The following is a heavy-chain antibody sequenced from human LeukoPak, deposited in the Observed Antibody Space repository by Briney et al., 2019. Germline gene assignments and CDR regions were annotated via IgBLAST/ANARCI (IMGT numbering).Heavy chain of an antibody. CDR2: ISGSGGST. D-gene: IGHD3-16*01. J-gene: IGHJ5*01. CDR1: GFTFSSYA. CDR3: AKFTLDYVWGSYLDS. Sequence: GGSLRPSCAASGFTFSSYAMSWVRQAPGKGLEWVSAISGSGGSTYYADSVKGRFTISRDNSKNTLYLQMNSLRAEDTAVYYCAKFTLDYVWGSYLDSWGQGTLVTVSS. V-gene: IGHV3-23*01.